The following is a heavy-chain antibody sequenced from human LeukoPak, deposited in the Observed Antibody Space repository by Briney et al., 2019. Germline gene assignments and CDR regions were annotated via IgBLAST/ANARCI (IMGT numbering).Heavy chain of an antibody. Sequence: PGESLKISCKGSGYSFTSYWIGWVRQMPGKGLEWMGIIYPGDSDTRYSPSFQGQVTISADKSISTAYLQWSSLKASDTAMYYCARPAFMTTVTPDAFDIWGQGTMVTVSS. D-gene: IGHD4-17*01. CDR1: GYSFTSYW. CDR2: IYPGDSDT. CDR3: ARPAFMTTVTPDAFDI. J-gene: IGHJ3*02. V-gene: IGHV5-51*01.